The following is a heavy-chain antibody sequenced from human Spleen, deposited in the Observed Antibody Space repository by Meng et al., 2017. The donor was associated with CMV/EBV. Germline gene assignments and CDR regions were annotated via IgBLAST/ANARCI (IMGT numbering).Heavy chain of an antibody. CDR2: INPPTDTP. CDR1: GDTFSDCF. CDR3: ARDRDSSGWYIFDY. J-gene: IGHJ4*02. Sequence: ACGDTFSDCFIAWLRQERRQGLEWIEWINPPTDTPPYAHNFQGRVNMTRDTSISTVYMEMTHLRSDYTAVYYCARDRDSSGWYIFDYWGQGSLVTVSS. V-gene: IGHV1-2*07. D-gene: IGHD6-19*01.